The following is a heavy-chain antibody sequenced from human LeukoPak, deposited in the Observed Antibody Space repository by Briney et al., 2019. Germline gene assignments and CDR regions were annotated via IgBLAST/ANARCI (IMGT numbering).Heavy chain of an antibody. CDR1: GFTVSSNY. Sequence: PGESLRLSCAASGFTVSSNYMSWVRQVPGKGLEWVSVIYSDGTISYADSVKGRFTISRDNSENTLYLQMNSLRVEDTAVYYCAREVGGGASGQWGQGTLVTASS. J-gene: IGHJ4*02. CDR3: AREVGGGASGQ. CDR2: IYSDGTI. D-gene: IGHD3-16*01. V-gene: IGHV3-66*01.